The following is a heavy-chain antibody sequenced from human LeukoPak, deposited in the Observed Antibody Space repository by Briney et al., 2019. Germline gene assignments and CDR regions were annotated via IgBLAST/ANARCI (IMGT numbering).Heavy chain of an antibody. CDR1: GYTFTSYG. D-gene: IGHD1-26*01. J-gene: IGHJ4*02. CDR2: IIPIFGTA. Sequence: GASVKVSCKASGYTFTSYGISWVRQAPGQGLEWMGGIIPIFGTANYAQKFQGRVTITADESTSTAYMELSSLRSEDTAVYYCARVGIVGATYAQWYFDYWGQGTLVTVSS. CDR3: ARVGIVGATYAQWYFDY. V-gene: IGHV1-69*13.